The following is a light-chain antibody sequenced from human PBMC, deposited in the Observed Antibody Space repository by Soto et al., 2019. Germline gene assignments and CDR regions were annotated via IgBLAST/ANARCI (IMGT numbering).Light chain of an antibody. CDR3: QQYGSSPSWT. CDR2: GAS. CDR1: QNVYTN. Sequence: ETVITQSPATLSVSPGETATLSCRASQNVYTNLAWYQQKPGQAPRLLIYGASSRATVIPDRFSGSGSGTDFTLTISRLEPEDFAVYYCQQYGSSPSWTFGQGTKVDIK. J-gene: IGKJ1*01. V-gene: IGKV3-20*01.